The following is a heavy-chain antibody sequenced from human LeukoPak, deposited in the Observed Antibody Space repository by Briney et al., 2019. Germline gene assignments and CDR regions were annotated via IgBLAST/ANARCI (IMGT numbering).Heavy chain of an antibody. V-gene: IGHV1-46*03. CDR1: RYTFTSYY. J-gene: IGHJ4*02. CDR2: INPCGGST. D-gene: IGHD6-13*01. Sequence: ASVDVSCKASRYTFTSYYIHWVGQAPGQGVEGLGIINPCGGSTSYAPRLHGRGTMTRSPSTSTVYLELSSLTSGDTGVCSYDKGGRTAVAGRDLGYWGQGTLVTVSS. CDR3: DKGGRTAVAGRDLGY.